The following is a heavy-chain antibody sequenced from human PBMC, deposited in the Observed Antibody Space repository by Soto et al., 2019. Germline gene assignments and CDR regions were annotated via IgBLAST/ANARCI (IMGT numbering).Heavy chain of an antibody. Sequence: QVHLVQSGPEVKKPGASVRVSCKASGYTFTSYGITWARQAPGQGLEWMGWISAHNGNTDYAQKFQGRVIVTRDTSTSTAYMELRSLRSDDTAVYYCARGRYGDYWGQGALVTVSS. CDR3: ARGRYGDY. CDR1: GYTFTSYG. D-gene: IGHD1-1*01. V-gene: IGHV1-18*01. CDR2: ISAHNGNT. J-gene: IGHJ4*02.